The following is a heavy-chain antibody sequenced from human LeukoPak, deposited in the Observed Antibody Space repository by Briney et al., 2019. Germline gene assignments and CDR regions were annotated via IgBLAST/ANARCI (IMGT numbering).Heavy chain of an antibody. CDR1: GGSISSYY. Sequence: SETLSLTCTVSGGSISSYYWSWIRQPPGKGLEWIGYIYCSGSTNYNPSLKSRVTISVDTSKNQFSLKLSSVTAADTAVYYCARARGYDFWSGYSTDDAFDIWGQGTMVTVSS. D-gene: IGHD3-3*01. J-gene: IGHJ3*02. V-gene: IGHV4-59*01. CDR3: ARARGYDFWSGYSTDDAFDI. CDR2: IYCSGST.